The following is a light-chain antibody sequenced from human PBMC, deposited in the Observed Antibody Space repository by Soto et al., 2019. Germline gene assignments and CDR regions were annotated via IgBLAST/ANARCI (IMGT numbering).Light chain of an antibody. J-gene: IGKJ4*01. CDR3: QQRSNWPLLP. CDR1: QSVSSY. Sequence: EIVLTQSPATLSLSPGERATLSCRASQSVSSYLACNQHKLGQAPRLLNYDASNGSPGIPARLSGSGSGTDFPLTLSSLEPEDFAVYYCQQRSNWPLLPFGGGTKVEIK. CDR2: DAS. V-gene: IGKV3-11*01.